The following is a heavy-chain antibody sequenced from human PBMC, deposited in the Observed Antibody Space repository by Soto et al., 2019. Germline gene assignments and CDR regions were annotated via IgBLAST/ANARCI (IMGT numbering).Heavy chain of an antibody. D-gene: IGHD6-6*01. CDR3: ARPYSSSSGYYYYGMDV. CDR2: IIPIFGTA. Sequence: QVQLVQSGAEVKKPGSSVKVSCKASGGTFSSYAISWVRQAPGQGLEWMGGIIPIFGTANYAQKFQGRVTITADISTSTAYMELSSLRSEDTAVYYCARPYSSSSGYYYYGMDVWGQGTTVTVSS. J-gene: IGHJ6*02. CDR1: GGTFSSYA. V-gene: IGHV1-69*06.